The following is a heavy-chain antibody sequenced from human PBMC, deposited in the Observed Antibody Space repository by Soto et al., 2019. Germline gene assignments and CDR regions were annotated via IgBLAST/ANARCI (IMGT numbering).Heavy chain of an antibody. CDR1: GFNFYDYE. CDR2: IGSSPTGARI. J-gene: IGHJ1*01. Sequence: EVQLLESGGGLVQPGGSLRLSCAASGFNFYDYELAWVRQAPGRGLEWVAYIGSSPTGARITYPDFVRGRFSISRDDAYRFVYLQMHYLTAEDTALYFCAGDKMYTGSFQHWGQGTLVTVSS. CDR3: AGDKMYTGSFQH. D-gene: IGHD1-26*01. V-gene: IGHV3-48*03.